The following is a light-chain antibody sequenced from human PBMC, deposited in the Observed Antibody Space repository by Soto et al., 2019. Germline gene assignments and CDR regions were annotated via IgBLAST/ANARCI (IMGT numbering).Light chain of an antibody. CDR1: SGHSSYA. Sequence: QPVLTQSPSASASLGASVKLTCTLSSGHSSYAIAWHQQQPEKGPRYLMKLNSDCSHSKGDGIPDRFSGSSSGAERYLTISCLQSEDEADYYCQTWGTGSHVVFGGGTKLTVL. CDR2: LNSDCSH. J-gene: IGLJ2*01. V-gene: IGLV4-69*01. CDR3: QTWGTGSHVV.